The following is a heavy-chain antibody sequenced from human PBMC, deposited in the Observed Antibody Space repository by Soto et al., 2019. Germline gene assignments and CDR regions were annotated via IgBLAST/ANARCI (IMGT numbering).Heavy chain of an antibody. J-gene: IGHJ4*02. Sequence: GGSLRLSCAASGITFSDHYMDWVRLAPGKGLEWVGRIKNKANGYITQYAASVRGRFTISRDDSKNSLYLQMDSLKTEETAVYFCSTKVNVLTTRSDYWGQGSLVTVSS. D-gene: IGHD4-17*01. CDR1: GITFSDHY. CDR2: IKNKANGYIT. CDR3: STKVNVLTTRSDY. V-gene: IGHV3-72*01.